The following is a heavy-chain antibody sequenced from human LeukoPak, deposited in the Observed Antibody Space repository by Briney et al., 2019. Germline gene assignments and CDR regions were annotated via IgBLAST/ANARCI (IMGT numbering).Heavy chain of an antibody. V-gene: IGHV1-18*01. CDR3: ARSSGYYLFFDY. J-gene: IGHJ4*02. Sequence: ASVKASCKASGYTFTSYGISWVRQAPGQGLEWMGWISAYNGNTNYAQKLQGRVTMTTDTSTSTAYMELRSLRSDGTAVYYCARSSGYYLFFDYWGQGTLVTVSS. D-gene: IGHD3-22*01. CDR1: GYTFTSYG. CDR2: ISAYNGNT.